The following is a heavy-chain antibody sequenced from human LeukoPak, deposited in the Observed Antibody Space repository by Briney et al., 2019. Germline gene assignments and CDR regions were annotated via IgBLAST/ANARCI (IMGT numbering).Heavy chain of an antibody. J-gene: IGHJ4*02. CDR2: ITGDGGST. CDR3: AKGYHYDSSGYYYLDY. D-gene: IGHD3-22*01. CDR1: GFTFDDYA. Sequence: GGSLRLFCAVSGFTFDDYAMHWVRQPPGKGLEWVSFITGDGGSTYYADSVKGRFTISRDNSKNSLYLQMNSLRTQDTALYYCAKGYHYDSSGYYYLDYWGQGTLVTVSS. V-gene: IGHV3-43*02.